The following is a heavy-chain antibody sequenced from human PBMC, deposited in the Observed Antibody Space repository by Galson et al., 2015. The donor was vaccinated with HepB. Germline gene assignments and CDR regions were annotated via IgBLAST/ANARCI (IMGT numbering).Heavy chain of an antibody. D-gene: IGHD2-2*02. J-gene: IGHJ5*02. Sequence: SLRLSCAASGFTFSDYCMSWIRQAPGKGLEWVSYISSSGSTIYYADSVKGRFTISRDNAKNSLYLQMNSLRAEDTAVYYCARTYIVVVPAAIENWFDPWGQGTLVTVSS. CDR1: GFTFSDYC. CDR3: ARTYIVVVPAAIENWFDP. V-gene: IGHV3-11*01. CDR2: ISSSGSTI.